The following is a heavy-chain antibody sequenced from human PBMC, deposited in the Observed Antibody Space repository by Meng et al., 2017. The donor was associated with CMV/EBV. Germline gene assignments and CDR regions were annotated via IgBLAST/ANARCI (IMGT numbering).Heavy chain of an antibody. CDR3: AHKGRRMAAAGINWFDP. J-gene: IGHJ5*02. V-gene: IGHV2-5*02. CDR1: GLSLSTSGVG. D-gene: IGHD6-13*01. Sequence: QITLKESGPTLVKPPQTLTLTSTFSGLSLSTSGVGVGWIRQPPGKALEWLALIYWDDDKRYSPSLKSRLTITKDTSKNQVVLTMTNMDPVDTATYYCAHKGRRMAAAGINWFDPWGQGTLVTVSS. CDR2: IYWDDDK.